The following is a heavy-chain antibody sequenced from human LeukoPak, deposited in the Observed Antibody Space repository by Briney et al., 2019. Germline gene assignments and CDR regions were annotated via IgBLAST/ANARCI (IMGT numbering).Heavy chain of an antibody. CDR1: GFTFSDYY. Sequence: GGSLRLSCAASGFTFSDYYMSWIRQAPGKGLEWVSYISSSGSIIYYADSVKGRFTISRDNAKNSLYLQMNSLRAEDTAVYYCASRGIAVAGTRVFDPWGQGTLVTVSS. J-gene: IGHJ5*02. V-gene: IGHV3-11*01. D-gene: IGHD6-19*01. CDR3: ASRGIAVAGTRVFDP. CDR2: ISSSGSII.